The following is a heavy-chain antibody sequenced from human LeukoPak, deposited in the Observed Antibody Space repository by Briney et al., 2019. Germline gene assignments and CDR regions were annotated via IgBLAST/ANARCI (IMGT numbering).Heavy chain of an antibody. CDR1: GYTFTSYG. CDR2: ISAYNGNT. V-gene: IGHV1-18*01. J-gene: IGHJ5*02. CDR3: ARVSSPYDSSSRFDP. Sequence: ASVNVSCNASGYTFTSYGISWVRQAPGQGLEWMGWISAYNGNTNYAQKLRGRVTMTTDTSTSTAYMELRSLRSDDTAVYYCARVSSPYDSSSRFDPWGQGTLVTVSS. D-gene: IGHD3-22*01.